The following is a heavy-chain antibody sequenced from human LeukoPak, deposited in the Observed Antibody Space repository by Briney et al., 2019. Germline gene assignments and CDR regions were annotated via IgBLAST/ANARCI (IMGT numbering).Heavy chain of an antibody. V-gene: IGHV3-33*01. CDR2: IWYDGSRK. CDR3: ARDYCSTTSCLDF. CDR1: GFTFSNYG. D-gene: IGHD2-2*01. Sequence: GGSLRLSCATSGFTFSNYGMHWVRQAPGKGLEWVAVIWYDGSRKYYADSVKGRFTISRDDSKNMLYLQMNSLRGDDTAFYYCARDYCSTTSCLDFWGQGTLVTVSS. J-gene: IGHJ4*02.